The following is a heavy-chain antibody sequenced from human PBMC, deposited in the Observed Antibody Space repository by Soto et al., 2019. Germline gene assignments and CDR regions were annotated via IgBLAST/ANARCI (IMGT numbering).Heavy chain of an antibody. CDR1: GGTFSSYA. V-gene: IGHV1-69*01. Sequence: QGQLVQSGAEVKKPGSSVKVSCKASGGTFSSYAISWVRQAPGQGLEWKGGIIPIFGTANYAQKFQGRVKITEDESTSTAYMELSSLRSEATAVYYCARDTAFGDCGYDYGSLSWFDPWGQGTLVAVSS. CDR2: IIPIFGTA. CDR3: ARDTAFGDCGYDYGSLSWFDP. J-gene: IGHJ5*02. D-gene: IGHD5-12*01.